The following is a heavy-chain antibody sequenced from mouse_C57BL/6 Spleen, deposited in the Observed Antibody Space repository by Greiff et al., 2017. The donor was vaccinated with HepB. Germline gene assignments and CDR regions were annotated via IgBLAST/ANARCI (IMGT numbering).Heavy chain of an antibody. J-gene: IGHJ1*03. Sequence: DVMLVESEGGLVQPGSSMKLSCTASGFTFSDYYMAWVRQVPEKGLEWVANINYDGSSTYYLDSLKSRFIISRDNAKNILYLQMSSLKSEDTATYYCARDLVGRGYFDVWGTGTTVTVSS. CDR1: GFTFSDYY. V-gene: IGHV5-16*01. CDR2: INYDGSST. CDR3: ARDLVGRGYFDV. D-gene: IGHD1-1*02.